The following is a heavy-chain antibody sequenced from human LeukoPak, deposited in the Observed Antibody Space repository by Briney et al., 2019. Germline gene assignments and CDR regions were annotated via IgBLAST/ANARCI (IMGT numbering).Heavy chain of an antibody. CDR1: GYSFTSNY. V-gene: IGHV1-46*01. Sequence: ASVKVSCKASGYSFTSNYIHWVRQAPGQGLEWMGMIYPRDGSTSYAQKFQGRVTVTRDTSTSTVHMELSGLRSEDTAVYYCARADVDIVAQNVWGQGTTVTVSS. J-gene: IGHJ6*02. CDR2: IYPRDGST. D-gene: IGHD5-12*01. CDR3: ARADVDIVAQNV.